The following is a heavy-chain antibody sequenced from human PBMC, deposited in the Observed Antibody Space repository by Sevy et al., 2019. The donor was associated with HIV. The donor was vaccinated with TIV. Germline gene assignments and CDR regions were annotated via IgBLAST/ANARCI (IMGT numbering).Heavy chain of an antibody. D-gene: IGHD4-17*01. CDR1: GFTFTNAW. Sequence: GGSLRLSCAVSGFTFTNAWMGWVRQAPGKGLEWVGRIRSNTDGGATDYAEPLKGRFTSSRDYSKNTLYLQMNILKSTDTAVYYCTTDREYGDYKGGFDYWGQGTLVTVSS. J-gene: IGHJ4*02. CDR3: TTDREYGDYKGGFDY. V-gene: IGHV3-15*01. CDR2: IRSNTDGGAT.